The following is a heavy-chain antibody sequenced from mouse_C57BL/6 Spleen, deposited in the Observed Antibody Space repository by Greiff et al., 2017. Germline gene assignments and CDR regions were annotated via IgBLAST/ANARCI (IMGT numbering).Heavy chain of an antibody. CDR2: IYPGSGNT. J-gene: IGHJ3*01. CDR3: ARRYGGRRGWFAY. D-gene: IGHD1-1*01. V-gene: IGHV1-76*01. Sequence: QVQLQQSGAELVRPGASVKLSCKASGYTFTGYYMNWVKQRPGQGLEWIGRIYPGSGNTYYNEKFKGKATLTADKSSSTAYMQLSSLTSEDSAVYVCARRYGGRRGWFAYWGQGTLVTVSA. CDR1: GYTFTGYY.